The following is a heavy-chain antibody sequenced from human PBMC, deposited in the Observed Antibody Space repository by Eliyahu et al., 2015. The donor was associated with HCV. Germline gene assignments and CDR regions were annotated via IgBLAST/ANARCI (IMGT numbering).Heavy chain of an antibody. D-gene: IGHD5-12*01. Sequence: QVQLQESGPGLVKPSXTLSLTCXVSGGXXSXYYWXWIRQPPGKGLEWIGYIYYSGSTNYNPSLKSRVTISVDTSKNQFSLKLSSVTAADTAVYYCARQIRNIVATGKTYYYYMDVWGKGTTVTVSS. CDR1: GGXXSXYY. CDR3: ARQIRNIVATGKTYYYYMDV. CDR2: IYYSGST. V-gene: IGHV4-59*08. J-gene: IGHJ6*03.